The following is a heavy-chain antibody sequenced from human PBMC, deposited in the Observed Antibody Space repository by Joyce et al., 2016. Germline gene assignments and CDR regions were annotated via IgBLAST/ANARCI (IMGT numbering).Heavy chain of an antibody. V-gene: IGHV1-18*01. CDR1: GYIFTTYG. CDR3: ARDIHYYNSSGYYWGAFDI. D-gene: IGHD3-22*01. Sequence: QVQLVQSGYEVKKPGASVEVSCKASGYIFTTYGISWVRQAPGQGFEWMGWISAHHGNTKYAQKFQGRVTMTIDTSTSTAYMELESLISDDTAVYYCARDIHYYNSSGYYWGAFDIWGQGTMVSVSS. CDR2: ISAHHGNT. J-gene: IGHJ3*02.